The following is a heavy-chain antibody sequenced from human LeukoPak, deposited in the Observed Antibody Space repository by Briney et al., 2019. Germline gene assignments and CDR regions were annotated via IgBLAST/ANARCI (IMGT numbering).Heavy chain of an antibody. J-gene: IGHJ4*02. CDR2: ISASGGST. Sequence: GGSLRLSCAASGFTFSSSAMSWVRQVPGKGLEWVSGISASGGSTYYADSVRGRFTISRDNSKNTLYVQMNSLRDEDTAVYYCAKDGTTVTTFSLWGQGTLVTVSS. CDR3: AKDGTTVTTFSL. V-gene: IGHV3-23*01. D-gene: IGHD4-17*01. CDR1: GFTFSSSA.